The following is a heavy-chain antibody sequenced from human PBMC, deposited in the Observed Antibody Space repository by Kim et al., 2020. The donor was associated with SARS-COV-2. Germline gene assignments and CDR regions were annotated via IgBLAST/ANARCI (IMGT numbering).Heavy chain of an antibody. CDR3: ARGLLEYYDSSGYYYSEYFQH. D-gene: IGHD3-22*01. CDR1: GGTFSSYA. V-gene: IGHV1-69*13. CDR2: IIPIFGTA. J-gene: IGHJ1*01. Sequence: SVKVSCKASGGTFSSYAISWVRQAPGQGLEWMGGIIPIFGTANYAQKFQGRVTITADESTSTAYMELSSLRSEDTAVYYCARGLLEYYDSSGYYYSEYFQHWGQGTLVTVSS.